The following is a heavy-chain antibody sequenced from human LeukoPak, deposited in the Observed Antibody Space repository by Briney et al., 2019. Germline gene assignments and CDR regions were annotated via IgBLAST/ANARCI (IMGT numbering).Heavy chain of an antibody. Sequence: GGSLRLSCTASEFTFGDHAMSWVRQAPGKGLEWVGFIRSRAYGGTTEYAPAVKGRFLISRDDSKSIAYLHMNSLKTGDTAVYYCARGPIQQWLYNGMDVWGQGTTVSVSS. V-gene: IGHV3-49*04. J-gene: IGHJ6*02. D-gene: IGHD5-18*01. CDR2: IRSRAYGGTT. CDR1: EFTFGDHA. CDR3: ARGPIQQWLYNGMDV.